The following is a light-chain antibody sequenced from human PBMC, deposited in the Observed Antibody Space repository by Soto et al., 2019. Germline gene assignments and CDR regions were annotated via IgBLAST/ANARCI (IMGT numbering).Light chain of an antibody. CDR3: QQADTFPIT. CDR2: AAS. J-gene: IGKJ5*01. CDR1: QGISRS. V-gene: IGKV1D-12*01. Sequence: DIQMNQSPSSASASVGDRVTISCQASQGISRSLAWYQQKPGKAPKLLIYAASSLQSGVPSRFSGSGFGTDFTLTISSLQPEDSAIYYCQQADTFPITFGQGTRLEI.